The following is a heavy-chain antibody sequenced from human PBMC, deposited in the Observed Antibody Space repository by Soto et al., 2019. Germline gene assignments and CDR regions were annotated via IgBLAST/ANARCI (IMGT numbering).Heavy chain of an antibody. D-gene: IGHD6-13*01. J-gene: IGHJ4*02. Sequence: PSETLSLTCAVYGGSFSGYYWSWIRQPPGKGLEWIGEINHSGSTNYNPSLKSRVTISVDTSNNQFSLKLSSVTAADTAVYYCARGELVRRGYYFDYWGQGTLVTVSS. CDR3: ARGELVRRGYYFDY. V-gene: IGHV4-34*01. CDR1: GGSFSGYY. CDR2: INHSGST.